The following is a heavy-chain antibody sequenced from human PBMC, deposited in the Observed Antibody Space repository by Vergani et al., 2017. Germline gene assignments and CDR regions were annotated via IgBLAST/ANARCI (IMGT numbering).Heavy chain of an antibody. CDR2: IYPGDSDT. D-gene: IGHD4-17*01. CDR3: ARRLGYGDYLNWFDP. V-gene: IGHV5-51*01. J-gene: IGHJ5*02. CDR1: GYSFTRYW. Sequence: EVQLVQAGAEVKKLGEPLQISCKGPGYSFTRYWIGWVRQMPGKGLEWMGVIYPGDSDTRYIPSFQGQVTISADKSISTAYLRWSSMKASDTAMYYCARRLGYGDYLNWFDPWGQATLVTVSS.